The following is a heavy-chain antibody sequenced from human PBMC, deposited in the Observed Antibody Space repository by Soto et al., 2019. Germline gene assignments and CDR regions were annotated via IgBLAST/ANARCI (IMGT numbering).Heavy chain of an antibody. J-gene: IGHJ3*02. D-gene: IGHD3-16*02. CDR3: ARDLGYYDYIWGSYRPHAFDI. CDR1: GGSISSYY. Sequence: SETLSVTCTVSGGSISSYYWSWIRQPPGKGLEWIGYIYYSGSTNYNPSLKSRVTISVDTSKNQFSLKLSSVTAADTAVYYCARDLGYYDYIWGSYRPHAFDIWGQGTMVTVSS. CDR2: IYYSGST. V-gene: IGHV4-59*01.